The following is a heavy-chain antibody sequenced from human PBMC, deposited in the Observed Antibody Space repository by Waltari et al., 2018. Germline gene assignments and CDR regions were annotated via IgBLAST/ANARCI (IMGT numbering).Heavy chain of an antibody. CDR2: ISSSSSII. V-gene: IGHV3-48*04. D-gene: IGHD3-16*01. CDR3: AGVSGGVANN. CDR1: GFTFSSYS. J-gene: IGHJ4*02. Sequence: EVQLVESGGGLVQPGGSLRLSCAASGFTFSSYSMNWVRQAPGKGLEWVAYISSSSSIIDYADVMKDRFTISRDNVKNSVIVQMSGLRAENTDVDYCAGVSGGVANNWGQGTLGTVSS.